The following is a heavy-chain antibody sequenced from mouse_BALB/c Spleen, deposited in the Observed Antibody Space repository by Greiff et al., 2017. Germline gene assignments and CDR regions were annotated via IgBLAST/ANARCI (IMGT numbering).Heavy chain of an antibody. CDR2: ISNGGGST. J-gene: IGHJ3*01. Sequence: EVQGVESGGGLVQPGGSLKLSCAASGFTFSSYTMSWVRQTPEKRLEWVAYISNGGGSTYYPDTVKGRFTISRDNAKNTLYLQMSRLKSEDTAMYYCARHGAGYYFAYWGQGTLVTVSA. V-gene: IGHV5-12-2*01. D-gene: IGHD2-3*01. CDR1: GFTFSSYT. CDR3: ARHGAGYYFAY.